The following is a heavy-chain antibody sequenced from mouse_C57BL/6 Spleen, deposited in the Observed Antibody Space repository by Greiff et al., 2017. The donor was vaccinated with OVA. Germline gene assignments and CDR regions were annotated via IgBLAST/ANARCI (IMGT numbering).Heavy chain of an antibody. D-gene: IGHD1-1*01. V-gene: IGHV1-4*01. CDR3: AHYGSSSAWFAD. Sequence: VKLQQSGAELARPGASVKMSCKASGYTFTSYTMHWVKQRPGQGLEWIGYINPSSGYTKYNQKFKDKATLTADKSSSTAYMQLSSLTSEDSAVYYCAHYGSSSAWFADWGQGTLVTVSA. CDR1: GYTFTSYT. CDR2: INPSSGYT. J-gene: IGHJ3*01.